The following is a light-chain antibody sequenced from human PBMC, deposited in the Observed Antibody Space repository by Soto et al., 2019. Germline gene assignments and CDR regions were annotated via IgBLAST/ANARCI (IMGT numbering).Light chain of an antibody. CDR3: QSYDTSLSGSV. J-gene: IGLJ2*01. V-gene: IGLV1-40*01. CDR1: SSNIGAGYD. CDR2: GNS. Sequence: QSVLTQPPSVSGAPGQRVTISCTGSSSNIGAGYDVHWYQQLPGTAPKVFIYGNSNRPSGVPDRFSGSKSGTSASLAITGLQAADEADYYCQSYDTSLSGSVFGGGTKLTVL.